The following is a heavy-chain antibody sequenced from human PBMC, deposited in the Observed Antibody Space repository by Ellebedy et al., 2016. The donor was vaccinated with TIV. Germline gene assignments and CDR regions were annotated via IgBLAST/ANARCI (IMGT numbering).Heavy chain of an antibody. Sequence: GGSLRLSCAASGFSFSTYEMTWVRQAPGKGLECVSYISPTGSTIFYADSVEGRFTISRDKAKNSVYLQMNSLRAEDTAVYYCARDRRDYFDNSIHWFDPWGQGTLVTVSS. V-gene: IGHV3-48*03. CDR2: ISPTGSTI. CDR3: ARDRRDYFDNSIHWFDP. D-gene: IGHD3-22*01. CDR1: GFSFSTYE. J-gene: IGHJ5*02.